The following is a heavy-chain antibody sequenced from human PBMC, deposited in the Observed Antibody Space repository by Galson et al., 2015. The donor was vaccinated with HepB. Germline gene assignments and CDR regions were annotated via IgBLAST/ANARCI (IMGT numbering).Heavy chain of an antibody. J-gene: IGHJ6*03. CDR3: ARAHCSSTNCYTDYYYMDV. Sequence: SVKVSCKASGGTFSSYAISWVRQAPGQGLEWMGRIIPILGIANDAQKFQGRVTITADKSTSTAYMELSSLRSEDTAVYYCARAHCSSTNCYTDYYYMDVWGKGTTVTVSS. CDR2: IIPILGIA. CDR1: GGTFSSYA. V-gene: IGHV1-69*04. D-gene: IGHD2-2*02.